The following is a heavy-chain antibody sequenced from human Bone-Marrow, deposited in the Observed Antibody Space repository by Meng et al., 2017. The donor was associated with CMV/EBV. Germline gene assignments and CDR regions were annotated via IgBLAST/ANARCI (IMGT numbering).Heavy chain of an antibody. Sequence: SVKVSCKASGGTFSSYAISWVRQAPGQGLEWMGGTIPIFGTANYAQKFQGRVTITTDESTSTAYMELSSLRSEDTAVYYCARSISRVFGVVRPLDYWGQGTLVTVSS. CDR3: ARSISRVFGVVRPLDY. CDR2: TIPIFGTA. CDR1: GGTFSSYA. V-gene: IGHV1-69*05. J-gene: IGHJ4*02. D-gene: IGHD3-3*01.